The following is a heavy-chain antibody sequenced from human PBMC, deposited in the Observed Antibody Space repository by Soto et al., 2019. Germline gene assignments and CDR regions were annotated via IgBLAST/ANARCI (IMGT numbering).Heavy chain of an antibody. D-gene: IGHD6-19*01. CDR2: IYHGGTT. CDR3: AKAHVKVVAGSTFDY. CDR1: GYSISSGSY. V-gene: IGHV4-38-2*02. Sequence: LSLTCTVSGYSISSGSYWGWIRQPPGKGPEWIASIYHGGTTFYNPSLKSRVTVSVDKSNNQFSLKLRSVTAADTAVYYCAKAHVKVVAGSTFDYWGHGTLVTVSS. J-gene: IGHJ4*01.